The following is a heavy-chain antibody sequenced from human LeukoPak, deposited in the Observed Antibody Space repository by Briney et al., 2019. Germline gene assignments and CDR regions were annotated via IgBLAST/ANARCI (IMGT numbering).Heavy chain of an antibody. CDR1: GFTFDDYA. V-gene: IGHV3-9*01. J-gene: IGHJ3*02. D-gene: IGHD2-21*02. CDR2: ISWNSGSM. Sequence: GRSLRLSCAASGFTFDDYAMHWVRQAPGKGLEWVSGISWNSGSMDYADSVKGRFTISRDNAKNSLYLQMNSLRAEDTAVYYCARPLADCGGDCYWAFDIWGQGTMVTVSS. CDR3: ARPLADCGGDCYWAFDI.